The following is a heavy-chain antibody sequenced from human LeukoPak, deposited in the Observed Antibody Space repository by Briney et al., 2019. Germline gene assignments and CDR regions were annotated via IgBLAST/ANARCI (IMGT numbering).Heavy chain of an antibody. Sequence: GGSLRLSCAASGFTFSSYWMTWVRQAPGKGLDWVANVKQDGSEKYYVDSVKGRFTISRDNAKNSLYLQMNSLRAEDTAVYYCARDPSCSGGSCRDGYFDHWGQGILVTVSS. CDR3: ARDPSCSGGSCRDGYFDH. CDR1: GFTFSSYW. J-gene: IGHJ4*02. V-gene: IGHV3-7*01. CDR2: VKQDGSEK. D-gene: IGHD2-15*01.